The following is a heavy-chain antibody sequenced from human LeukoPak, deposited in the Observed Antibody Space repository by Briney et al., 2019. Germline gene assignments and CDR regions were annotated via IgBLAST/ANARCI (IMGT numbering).Heavy chain of an antibody. CDR3: ARDSSEMPTTLSPLYYFDY. CDR2: IWYDGSNK. D-gene: IGHD5-24*01. Sequence: PGGSLRLSCAASGFTFSSYGMHWVRQAPGKGLEWVAVIWYDGSNKYYADSVKGRFTISRDNSKNTLYLQMNSLRAEDTAVYYCARDSSEMPTTLSPLYYFDYWGQGTLVTVSS. V-gene: IGHV3-33*08. CDR1: GFTFSSYG. J-gene: IGHJ4*02.